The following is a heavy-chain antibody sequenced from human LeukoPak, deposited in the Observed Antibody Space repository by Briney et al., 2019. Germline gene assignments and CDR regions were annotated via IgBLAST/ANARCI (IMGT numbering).Heavy chain of an antibody. D-gene: IGHD1-26*01. V-gene: IGHV1-69*05. CDR2: IIPIFGTA. Sequence: SVKVSCKASGGTFSSYAISWVRQAPGQGLEWMGRIIPIFGTANYAQKFQGRVTITTDESTSTAYMELSSLRSEDTAVYYCARVPGEWELHVNDAFDIWGQGTMVTVSS. J-gene: IGHJ3*02. CDR1: GGTFSSYA. CDR3: ARVPGEWELHVNDAFDI.